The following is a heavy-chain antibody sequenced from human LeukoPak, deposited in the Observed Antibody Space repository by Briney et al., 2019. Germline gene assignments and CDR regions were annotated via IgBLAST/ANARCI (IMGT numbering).Heavy chain of an antibody. CDR3: AREGGFYRPLDY. V-gene: IGHV4-4*02. D-gene: IGHD3-3*01. CDR1: GGSVTSTNW. Sequence: PSGTLSLTCAVSGGSVTSTNWWTWFRQPPGKGREWIGEFHLVGRTNYNPSPSGRLTLSLDLYENHISLNLTSVTAADTAVYYCAREGGFYRPLDYLGQGTLVTVSS. J-gene: IGHJ4*02. CDR2: FHLVGRT.